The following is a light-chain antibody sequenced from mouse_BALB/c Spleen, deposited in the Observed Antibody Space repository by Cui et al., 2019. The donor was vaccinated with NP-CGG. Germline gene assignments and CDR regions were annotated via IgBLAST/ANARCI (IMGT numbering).Light chain of an antibody. CDR2: GTN. V-gene: IGLV1*01. J-gene: IGLJ1*01. CDR1: TGAVTTSNY. CDR3: ALWYSNHWV. Sequence: QAAVTTQSSVTTSPGETVTLTCRSSTGAVTTSNYANWVQEKPDHLFTGLIGGTNNRVPGVPARFSGSLIGDKAALTITGAQTEDEAIYFCALWYSNHWVFGGGTKLTVL.